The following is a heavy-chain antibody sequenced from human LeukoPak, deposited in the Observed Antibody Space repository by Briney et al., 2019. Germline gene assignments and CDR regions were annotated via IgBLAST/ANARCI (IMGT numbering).Heavy chain of an antibody. D-gene: IGHD6-19*01. CDR2: MRVDGTDK. V-gene: IGHV3-7*04. CDR1: GFTFTNDF. CDR3: ARGRGWIYDS. J-gene: IGHJ4*02. Sequence: PGGSLRLSCTATGFTFTNDFMTWVRQAPGKGLEWVANMRVDGTDKHYVGSVKGRFTISSDNARNSLYLQMNGLRAEDTAVYYCARGRGWIYDSWGRGTLVIVSS.